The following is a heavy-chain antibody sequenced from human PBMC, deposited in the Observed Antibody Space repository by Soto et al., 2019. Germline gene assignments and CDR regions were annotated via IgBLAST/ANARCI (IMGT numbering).Heavy chain of an antibody. J-gene: IGHJ1*01. D-gene: IGHD6-19*01. CDR2: INPNSGGT. CDR1: GYTFTGYY. Sequence: ASVKVSCKASGYTFTGYYMHWVRQAPGQGLEWMGWINPNSGGTNYAQKFQGRVTMTRDTSISTAYMELSRLRSDDTAVYYCARDSTSSGRERKYLKHWGQGTMLTVSS. CDR3: ARDSTSSGRERKYLKH. V-gene: IGHV1-2*02.